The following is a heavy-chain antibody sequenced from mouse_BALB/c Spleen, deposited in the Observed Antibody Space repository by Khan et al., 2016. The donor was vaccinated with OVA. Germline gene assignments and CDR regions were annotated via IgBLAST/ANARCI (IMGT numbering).Heavy chain of an antibody. J-gene: IGHJ1*01. Sequence: EVQLQQSGPELVKPGASVKMSCKASGYTFTDYYMKWLKQSHGKSLEWIGDINPDNGDTFYNQKFKDKATLTVDKSSSTAHIQINGLTSVDSAVYYCVRGLFDGWGAGTTVTVSS. CDR3: VRGLFDG. CDR1: GYTFTDYY. CDR2: INPDNGDT. V-gene: IGHV1-19*01.